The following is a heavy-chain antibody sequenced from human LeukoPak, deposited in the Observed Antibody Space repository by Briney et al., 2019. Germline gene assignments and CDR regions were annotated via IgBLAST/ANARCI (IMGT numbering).Heavy chain of an antibody. J-gene: IGHJ5*02. Sequence: SETLSLTCTVSGGSISSYYWSRIRQPAGKGLEWIGRIYTSGSTNYNPSLKSRVTMSVDTSKNQFSLKLSSVTAADTAVYYCARDLVRGGINWFDPWGQGTLVTVSS. CDR2: IYTSGST. V-gene: IGHV4-4*07. D-gene: IGHD3-10*01. CDR3: ARDLVRGGINWFDP. CDR1: GGSISSYY.